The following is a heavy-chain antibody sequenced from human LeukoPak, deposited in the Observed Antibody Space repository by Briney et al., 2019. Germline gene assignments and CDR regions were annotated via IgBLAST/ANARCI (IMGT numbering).Heavy chain of an antibody. CDR2: ISGSGGST. D-gene: IGHD3-10*01. V-gene: IGHV3-23*01. J-gene: IGHJ6*03. CDR1: GFTFSSYG. CDR3: AKRGHYYGSGSARGYYYYMDV. Sequence: GGTLRLSCAASGFTFSSYGMSWVRQAPGKGLEWVSAISGSGGSTYYADSVKGRITISRDNSKNTLYLQMNSLRAEDTAVYYCAKRGHYYGSGSARGYYYYMDVWGKGTTVTVSS.